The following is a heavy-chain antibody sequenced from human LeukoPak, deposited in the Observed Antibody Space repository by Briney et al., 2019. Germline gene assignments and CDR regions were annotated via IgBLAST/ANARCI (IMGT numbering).Heavy chain of an antibody. V-gene: IGHV3-23*01. CDR1: GFTFSSSA. CDR2: FSRSGGST. CDR3: AKDQDIVVVPAAIWFDP. D-gene: IGHD2-2*01. J-gene: IGHJ5*02. Sequence: PGGSLRLSSAAPGFTFSSSAMSWVRQAPGKGLGWGSAFSRSGGSTYYADSVKGRFTISRDNSKNTLYLQMNSLRAEDTAVYSCAKDQDIVVVPAAIWFDPWGQGTLVTVSS.